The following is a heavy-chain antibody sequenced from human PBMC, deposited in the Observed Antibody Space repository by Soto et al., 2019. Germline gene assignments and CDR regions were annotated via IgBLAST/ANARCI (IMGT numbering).Heavy chain of an antibody. CDR1: GYSFTSYW. J-gene: IGHJ6*02. Sequence: ESLKISCKGSGYSFTSYWIGWVRQMPGKGLEWMGIIYPGDSDTRYSPSFQGQVTISADKSISTAYLQWSSLKASDTAMYYCVSSIAARRGFDYYYGMDVWGQGTTVTVSS. D-gene: IGHD6-6*01. CDR2: IYPGDSDT. CDR3: VSSIAARRGFDYYYGMDV. V-gene: IGHV5-51*01.